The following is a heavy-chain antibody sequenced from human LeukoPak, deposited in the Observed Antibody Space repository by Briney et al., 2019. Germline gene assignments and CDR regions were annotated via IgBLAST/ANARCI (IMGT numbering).Heavy chain of an antibody. J-gene: IGHJ4*02. CDR2: IYHSGST. CDR3: ASEQDYSNYVFNH. D-gene: IGHD4-11*01. Sequence: SDTLSLTCTVSGVSISRYYWSWIRQPLGKGLEWIGDIYHSGSTDYKPSLKSRVTISVDTSKNQFSLKLSSVTAADTAVYYCASEQDYSNYVFNHWGQGTLVTVSS. CDR1: GVSISRYY. V-gene: IGHV4-4*08.